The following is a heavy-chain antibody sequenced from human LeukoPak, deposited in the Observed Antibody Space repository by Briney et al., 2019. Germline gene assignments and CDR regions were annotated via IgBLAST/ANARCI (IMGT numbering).Heavy chain of an antibody. D-gene: IGHD1-26*01. Sequence: GGSLRLSCAVSGFTFRSYAMSWVRQAPGKGLVWVSRINSDGSSTSYADSVKGRFTISRDNAKNTLYLQMNSLRAEDTAVYYCARVSSGSYFGYYYYYMDVWGKGTTVTVSS. CDR2: INSDGSST. J-gene: IGHJ6*03. V-gene: IGHV3-74*01. CDR1: GFTFRSYA. CDR3: ARVSSGSYFGYYYYYMDV.